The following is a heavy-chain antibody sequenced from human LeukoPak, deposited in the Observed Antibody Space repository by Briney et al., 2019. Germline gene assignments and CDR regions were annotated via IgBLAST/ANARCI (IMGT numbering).Heavy chain of an antibody. CDR1: GYTFTSYG. D-gene: IGHD3-22*01. J-gene: IGHJ4*02. CDR3: ARRSSGLTHFDY. Sequence: ASVKVSCKASGYTFTSYGISWVRQAPGQGLEWMGWISAYNGNTNYAQKLQGRVTMTTDTFTSTAYMELRSLRSDDTAVYYCARRSSGLTHFDYWGQGTLVTVSS. CDR2: ISAYNGNT. V-gene: IGHV1-18*01.